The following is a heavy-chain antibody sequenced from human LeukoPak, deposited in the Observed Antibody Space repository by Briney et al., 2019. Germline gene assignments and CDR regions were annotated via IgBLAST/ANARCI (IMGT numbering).Heavy chain of an antibody. J-gene: IGHJ4*02. CDR3: AKGVGGVIQLWFGS. Sequence: GGSLRLSCAASGFTFSSYAMSWVRQAPGKGLEWVSAISGSGGSTYYADSVKGRFTISRDNFKNTLYLQMNSLRAEDTAVYYCAKGVGGVIQLWFGSWGQGTLVTVSS. D-gene: IGHD5-18*01. CDR2: ISGSGGST. CDR1: GFTFSSYA. V-gene: IGHV3-23*01.